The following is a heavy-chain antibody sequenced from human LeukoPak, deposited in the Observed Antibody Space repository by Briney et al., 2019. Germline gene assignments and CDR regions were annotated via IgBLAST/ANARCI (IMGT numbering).Heavy chain of an antibody. V-gene: IGHV4-4*07. CDR2: IYSSGST. CDR3: AREWIGRTTFDY. D-gene: IGHD5-12*01. J-gene: IGHJ4*02. CDR1: GGSFSGYY. Sequence: PSETLSLTCAVYGGSFSGYYWSWIRQPAGKGLEWIGRIYSSGSTNYNPSLKSRLTMSADTSKNQFSLRLSSVTAADTAVYYCAREWIGRTTFDYWGQGTLVTVFS.